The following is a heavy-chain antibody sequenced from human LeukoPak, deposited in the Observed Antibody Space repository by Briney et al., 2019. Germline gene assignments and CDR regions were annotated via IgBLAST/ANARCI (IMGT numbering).Heavy chain of an antibody. D-gene: IGHD4-4*01. CDR3: AREFPQLHDYTGFDP. CDR1: GGSISSGGYY. CDR2: ISYSGNT. Sequence: SETLSLTCTLSGGSISSGGYYWSWIRHHPGKGLEWIGYISYSGNTYYNPSLKSRVTISVDTSKNQFSLKLSSVTAADTAVYYCAREFPQLHDYTGFDPWGQGTLVTVSS. J-gene: IGHJ5*02. V-gene: IGHV4-31*03.